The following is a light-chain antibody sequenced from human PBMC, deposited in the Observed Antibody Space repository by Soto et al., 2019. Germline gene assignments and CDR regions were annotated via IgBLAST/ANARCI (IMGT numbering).Light chain of an antibody. CDR3: SSYTSSSTVI. CDR2: DVN. J-gene: IGLJ2*01. V-gene: IGLV2-14*01. Sequence: QSVLTQPASVSGSPGQSITISCTGTSSDVGGYHSVSWYQQHPDKAPQLMIYDVNNRPSGVSNRFSGSKSGNTASLTISGLQAEDEADYYCSSYTSSSTVIFGGGTKLTVL. CDR1: SSDVGGYHS.